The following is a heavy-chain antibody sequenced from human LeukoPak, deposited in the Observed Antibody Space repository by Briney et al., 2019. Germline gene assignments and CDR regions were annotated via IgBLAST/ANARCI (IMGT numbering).Heavy chain of an antibody. CDR2: FYSGGAT. Sequence: PGGSLRLSCAASGLTVSSTYMSWVRQAPGKGLEWVSVFYSGGATYYADSVRGRFTISRDNSKNSLYLQMDSLRAEDTAVYYCAACGDGYNYFDYGGQGIWSPSPQ. D-gene: IGHD5-24*01. CDR1: GLTVSSTY. J-gene: IGHJ4*02. CDR3: AACGDGYNYFDY. V-gene: IGHV3-66*01.